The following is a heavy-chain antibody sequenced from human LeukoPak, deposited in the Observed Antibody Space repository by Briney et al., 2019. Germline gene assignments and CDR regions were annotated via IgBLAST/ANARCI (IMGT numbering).Heavy chain of an antibody. CDR3: ARSRYYYDSSGSLDY. CDR2: IWYDGSKK. D-gene: IGHD3-22*01. V-gene: IGHV3-33*01. CDR1: GFTFSSYG. Sequence: GGSLRLSCAASGFTFSSYGMHWVRQAPGKGLEWVAVIWYDGSKKYYADSVKGRFTISRDNSKNTLYLQMNSLRAEDTAVYYCARSRYYYDSSGSLDYWGQGTLVTVSS. J-gene: IGHJ4*02.